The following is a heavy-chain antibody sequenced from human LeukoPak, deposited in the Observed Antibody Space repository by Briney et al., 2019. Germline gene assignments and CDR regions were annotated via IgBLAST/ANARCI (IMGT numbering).Heavy chain of an antibody. CDR3: ARERIGGSLDY. J-gene: IGHJ4*02. CDR2: LNYNGGGT. CDR1: GFTFDDYG. D-gene: IGHD1-26*01. V-gene: IGHV3-20*04. Sequence: GGSLRLSCAASGFTFDDYGFSWVRQAPGKGLEWVCDLNYNGGGTDYADSVKGRFTVSRDNAKNTLYPQMNSLTADDTALYYCARERIGGSLDYWGQGTLVTVSS.